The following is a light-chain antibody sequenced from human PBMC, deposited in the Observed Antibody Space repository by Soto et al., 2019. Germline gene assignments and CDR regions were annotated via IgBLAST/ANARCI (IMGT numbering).Light chain of an antibody. CDR3: LQDYNYPLT. Sequence: AIQMTQSPSSLSASVGDRVTITCRASQGIGNDLGWYQQKPGKAPKLLIYATSSLQSGVPSRFSGSGSGTDFTLTISILQPEDFATYYCLQDYNYPLTFGGGTKVDIK. J-gene: IGKJ4*01. V-gene: IGKV1-6*01. CDR2: ATS. CDR1: QGIGND.